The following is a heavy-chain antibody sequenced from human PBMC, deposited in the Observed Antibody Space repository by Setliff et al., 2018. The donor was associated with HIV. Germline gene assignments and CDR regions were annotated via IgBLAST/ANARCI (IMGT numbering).Heavy chain of an antibody. CDR3: ARIRGYCSGGSCYSVFNYYYGMDV. CDR2: MNPNSGTT. D-gene: IGHD2-15*01. J-gene: IGHJ6*02. V-gene: IGHV1-8*02. Sequence: RASVKVSCKASGYTFTSYDINWVRQATGQGLEWMGWMNPNSGTTGYAQKFQGRVTMTRNTSISTAYMELSSLRSEDTAVYYCARIRGYCSGGSCYSVFNYYYGMDVWGQGTTVTVSS. CDR1: GYTFTSYD.